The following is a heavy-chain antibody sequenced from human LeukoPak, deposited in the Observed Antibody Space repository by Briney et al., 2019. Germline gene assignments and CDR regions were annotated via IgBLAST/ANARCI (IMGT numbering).Heavy chain of an antibody. J-gene: IGHJ6*03. CDR1: GYSISSGYY. CDR3: ARSVEGYCRGGSCYYYSYYMDV. CDR2: IYHSGST. D-gene: IGHD2-15*01. Sequence: SETLSLTCTVSGYSISSGYYWGWIRQPPGKGLEWIGSIYHSGSTYYNPSLKSRVTISVDTSKNQFSLKLSSVTAADTAVYYCARSVEGYCRGGSCYYYSYYMDVWGKGTTVTVSS. V-gene: IGHV4-38-2*02.